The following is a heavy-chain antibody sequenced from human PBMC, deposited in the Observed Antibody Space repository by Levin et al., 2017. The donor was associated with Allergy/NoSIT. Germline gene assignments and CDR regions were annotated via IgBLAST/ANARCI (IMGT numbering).Heavy chain of an antibody. Sequence: VASVKVSCKAAGYTFTDYYIHWVRQAPGQGLEWMGWVNCNTRNTHYAQKFQGRVTMTRDTSITTAYIELSSLRSDDTALYYCARNDYGDYVQNFDYWGQGTLVTVSS. CDR1: GYTFTDYY. CDR3: ARNDYGDYVQNFDY. V-gene: IGHV1-2*02. D-gene: IGHD4-17*01. J-gene: IGHJ4*02. CDR2: VNCNTRNT.